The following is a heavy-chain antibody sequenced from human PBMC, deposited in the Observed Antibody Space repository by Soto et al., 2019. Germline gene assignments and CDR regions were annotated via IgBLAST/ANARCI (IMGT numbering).Heavy chain of an antibody. CDR3: ARATRTLRSRNCDY. Sequence: SETLSLTCSVSGGSISTVGHYWTWIRQPPGKGLEWIGSIYHTGSTYYSKSLRSRLTMSVDTSKSQFSLRLSSVIAADTAVYYCARATRTLRSRNCDYWGQGSLVTVSS. D-gene: IGHD1-1*01. CDR2: IYHTGST. J-gene: IGHJ4*02. V-gene: IGHV4-31*03. CDR1: GGSISTVGHY.